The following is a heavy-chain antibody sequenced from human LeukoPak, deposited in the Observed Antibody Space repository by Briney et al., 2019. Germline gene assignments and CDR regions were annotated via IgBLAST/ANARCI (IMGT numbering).Heavy chain of an antibody. V-gene: IGHV1-69*13. CDR1: GGTFSSYA. CDR2: IIPIFGTA. CDR3: ASRQYCSSTSCYTGYYYYYMDV. J-gene: IGHJ6*03. Sequence: SVKDSCKASGGTFSSYAIGWVRQAPGQGLEWMGGIIPIFGTANYAQKFQGRVTITADESTSTAYMELSSLRSEDTAVYYCASRQYCSSTSCYTGYYYYYMDVWGKGTTVTVSS. D-gene: IGHD2-2*02.